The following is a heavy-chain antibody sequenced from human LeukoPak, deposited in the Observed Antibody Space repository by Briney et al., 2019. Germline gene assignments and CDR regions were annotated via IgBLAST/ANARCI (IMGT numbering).Heavy chain of an antibody. J-gene: IGHJ4*02. CDR1: GFTFSRDS. CDR3: ARLAGVDHYYLDY. D-gene: IGHD3-10*01. CDR2: ISSSITYI. Sequence: PGGSLRLSCAAAGFTFSRDSMNWVRQAPGKGLEWVSSISSSITYIFYADSVKGRFTISRDNAKNSLYLQMNSLRAEDTALYYCARLAGVDHYYLDYWGQGTLVTVSS. V-gene: IGHV3-21*06.